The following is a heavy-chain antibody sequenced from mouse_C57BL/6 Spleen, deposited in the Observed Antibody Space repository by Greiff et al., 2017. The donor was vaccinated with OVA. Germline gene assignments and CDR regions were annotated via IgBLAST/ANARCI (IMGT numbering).Heavy chain of an antibody. CDR3: ARRHSSGHFDY. V-gene: IGHV1-85*01. CDR1: GYTFTSYD. J-gene: IGHJ2*01. D-gene: IGHD3-1*01. CDR2: LYPRDCIT. Sequence: QVQLQQSGPELVKPGASVKLSCKASGYTFTSYDINWVKQRPGPGLEWIGWLYPRDCITEYNEKFKGKATLTVDTSSSTAYMELHSLTSEDSAVYFCARRHSSGHFDYWGQGTTLTVSS.